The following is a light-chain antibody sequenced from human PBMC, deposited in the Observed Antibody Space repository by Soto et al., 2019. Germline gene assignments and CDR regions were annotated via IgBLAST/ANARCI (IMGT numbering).Light chain of an antibody. Sequence: EIVMTQSPATLSVSPGERATLSCRASQSVSSDVAWYQQRPGQAPRLLIYGASTRATGIPARFSGSGSGTEFTLTISSLQSEDFAVYYCQHYNNWPLTFGGGTEVEIK. CDR2: GAS. CDR1: QSVSSD. CDR3: QHYNNWPLT. J-gene: IGKJ4*01. V-gene: IGKV3-15*01.